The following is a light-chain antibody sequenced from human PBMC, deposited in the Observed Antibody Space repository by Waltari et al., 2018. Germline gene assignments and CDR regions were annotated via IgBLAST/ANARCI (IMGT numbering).Light chain of an antibody. CDR2: WAS. CDR1: QSVLYNSNNKNY. CDR3: QQYYTSSMYT. V-gene: IGKV4-1*01. Sequence: DIVMTQSPDSLAVSLGGRATISCRSSQSVLYNSNNKNYLAWYQQKPGQPPKLLIYWASTRPSGVPDRFTGGGSGTDFTLTISNLQAEDVAVYFCQQYYTSSMYTFGQGTKLEIK. J-gene: IGKJ2*01.